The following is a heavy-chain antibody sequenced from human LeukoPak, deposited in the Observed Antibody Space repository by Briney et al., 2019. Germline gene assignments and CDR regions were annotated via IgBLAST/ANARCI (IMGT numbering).Heavy chain of an antibody. CDR2: ISSSGSTI. D-gene: IGHD3-10*01. CDR1: GFTFSDYY. Sequence: GGSLRLSCAASGFTFSDYYMSWIRQAPGKGLEGVSYISSSGSTIYYADSVKGRFTISRDNAKNSLYLQMNSLRAEDTAVFYCARTFYGSGSYGHMDVWGKGTTVTVSS. CDR3: ARTFYGSGSYGHMDV. J-gene: IGHJ6*03. V-gene: IGHV3-11*04.